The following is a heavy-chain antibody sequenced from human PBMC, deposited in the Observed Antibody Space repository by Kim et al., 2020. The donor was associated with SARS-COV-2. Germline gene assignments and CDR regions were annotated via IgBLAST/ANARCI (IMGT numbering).Heavy chain of an antibody. CDR3: ARDAHGLDV. V-gene: IGHV3-48*02. CDR2: AI. J-gene: IGHJ6*02. Sequence: AISYADSVRGRFTVSRDSEKNSMYLQMNSLRDGDTAVYYCARDAHGLDVWGQGTTVTVSS.